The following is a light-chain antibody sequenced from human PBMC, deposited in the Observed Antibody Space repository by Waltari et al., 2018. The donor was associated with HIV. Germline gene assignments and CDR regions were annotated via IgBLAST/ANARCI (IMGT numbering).Light chain of an antibody. CDR3: QTWGTGIVV. J-gene: IGLJ2*01. V-gene: IGLV4-69*01. CDR2: LNSDGSH. CDR1: SGHSSYA. Sequence: PSASASLGASVNLTCTLSSGHSSYAIAWHQQQPEKGPRYLMKLNSDGSHSKGDGIPDRFSGSSSGAERYLTISSLQSDDEADYFCQTWGTGIVVFGGGTKLTVL.